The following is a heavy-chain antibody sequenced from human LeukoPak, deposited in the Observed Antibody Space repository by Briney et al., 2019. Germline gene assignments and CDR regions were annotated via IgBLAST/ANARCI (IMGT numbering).Heavy chain of an antibody. CDR1: GFTFSTYS. Sequence: PGGSLRLSCAASGFTFSTYSMNWVRQAPGKGLEWVSGISGSGVTPYYSDSVKGRFTISRDNSKNSLYLQMNSLRTEDTALYYCAKAWGAAADYYYYYMDVWGKGTTVTISS. V-gene: IGHV3-43*02. CDR2: ISGSGVTP. J-gene: IGHJ6*03. CDR3: AKAWGAAADYYYYYMDV. D-gene: IGHD6-13*01.